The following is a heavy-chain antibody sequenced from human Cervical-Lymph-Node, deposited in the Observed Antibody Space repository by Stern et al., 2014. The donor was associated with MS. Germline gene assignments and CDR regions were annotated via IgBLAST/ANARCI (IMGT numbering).Heavy chain of an antibody. CDR2: VNPNNGNR. V-gene: IGHV1-8*01. CDR1: GYTFTRFD. CDR3: ARVRTVSGRRVDY. J-gene: IGHJ4*02. D-gene: IGHD2-15*01. Sequence: QVQLVESGGEVKKPGASVKVSCKASGYTFTRFDLHWVRQATGQGLEWMGWVNPNNGNRDSAQKFQGRLTMTTDTSISTAYMELTSLTSDDTAVYYCARVRTVSGRRVDYWGQGTLVTGSS.